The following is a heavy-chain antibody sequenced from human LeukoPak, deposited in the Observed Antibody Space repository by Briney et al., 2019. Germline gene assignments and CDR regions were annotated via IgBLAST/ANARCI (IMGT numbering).Heavy chain of an antibody. D-gene: IGHD6-13*01. CDR1: GGSISSGGYY. V-gene: IGHV4-31*03. CDR3: AKELIFSGYSSSWSPVSSAFDI. J-gene: IGHJ3*02. CDR2: IYYSGST. Sequence: SETLSLTCTVSGGSISSGGYYWSWIRQHPGKGLEWIGYIYYSGSTYYNPSLKSRVTISVDTSKNQFSLKLSSVTAADTAVYYCAKELIFSGYSSSWSPVSSAFDIWGQGTMVTVSS.